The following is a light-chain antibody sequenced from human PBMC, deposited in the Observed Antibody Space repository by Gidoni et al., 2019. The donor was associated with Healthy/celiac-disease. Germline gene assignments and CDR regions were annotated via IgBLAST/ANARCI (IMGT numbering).Light chain of an antibody. CDR3: QQYYSTPTWT. Sequence: DIVMTQSPESLAVSLGERATINCRSSQSVLYSSNNKNYLAWYQQKPAQPPKLLIYWASTRESGVPDRFSGSGSGTDFTLTISSLQAEDVAVYYCQQYYSTPTWTFGQGTKVEIK. CDR1: QSVLYSSNNKNY. CDR2: WAS. J-gene: IGKJ1*01. V-gene: IGKV4-1*01.